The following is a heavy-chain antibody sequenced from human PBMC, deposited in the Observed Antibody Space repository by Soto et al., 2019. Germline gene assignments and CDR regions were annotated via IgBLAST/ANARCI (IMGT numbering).Heavy chain of an antibody. J-gene: IGHJ6*02. D-gene: IGHD6-19*01. V-gene: IGHV4-59*12. CDR1: GGSISSYY. CDR2: MYYSGST. CDR3: ARSRRGAYSSGWYSLSGYYNYGIDV. Sequence: SETLSLTCTVSGGSISSYYWSWIRQPPGKGLERIGYMYYSGSTKYSPSLQGQVTISADTSISTAYLQWTSLKASDTAMYYCARSRRGAYSSGWYSLSGYYNYGIDVWGQGTKVTVSS.